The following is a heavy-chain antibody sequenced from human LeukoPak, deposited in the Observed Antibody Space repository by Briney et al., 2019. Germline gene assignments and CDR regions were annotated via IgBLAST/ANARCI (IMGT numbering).Heavy chain of an antibody. CDR3: ARDPGSKPVSLDY. CDR1: GFTFSSYS. CDR2: ISSSSSYI. J-gene: IGHJ4*02. D-gene: IGHD5/OR15-5a*01. V-gene: IGHV3-21*01. Sequence: SGGSLRLSCAASGFTFSSYSMNWVRQAPGKGLEWVSSISSSSSYIYYADSVKGRFTISRDNAKNSLCLQMNSLRAEDTAVSYCARDPGSKPVSLDYWGQGTLVTVSS.